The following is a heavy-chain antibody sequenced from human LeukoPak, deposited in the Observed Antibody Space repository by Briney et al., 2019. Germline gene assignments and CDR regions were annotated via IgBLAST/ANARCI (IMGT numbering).Heavy chain of an antibody. CDR1: GFTFSSYS. CDR3: ARGPIVVVPDYYMDV. Sequence: NPGGSLRLSCAASGFTFSSYSMNWVRQAPGKGLEWVSSISSSSSYIYYADSVKGRFTISRGNAKDSLYLQMNSLRAEDTAVYYCARGPIVVVPDYYMDVWGKGTTVTVSS. D-gene: IGHD2-2*01. J-gene: IGHJ6*03. V-gene: IGHV3-21*01. CDR2: ISSSSSYI.